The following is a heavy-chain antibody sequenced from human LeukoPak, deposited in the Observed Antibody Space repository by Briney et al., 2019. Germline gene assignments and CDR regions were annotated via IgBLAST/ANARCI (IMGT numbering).Heavy chain of an antibody. CDR2: IYHSGST. Sequence: PSETLSLTCAASGYSISSGYYWGWIRQPPGKGLEWIGSIYHSGSTYYNPSLKSRVTISVDTSKNQFSLKLSSVTAADTAVYYCARAPPGYFDYWGQGTLVNLSS. J-gene: IGHJ4*02. CDR1: GYSISSGYY. V-gene: IGHV4-38-2*01. CDR3: ARAPPGYFDY. D-gene: IGHD1-14*01.